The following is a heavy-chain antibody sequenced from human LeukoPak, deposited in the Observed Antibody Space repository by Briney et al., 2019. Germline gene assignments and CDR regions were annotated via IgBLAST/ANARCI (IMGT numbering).Heavy chain of an antibody. Sequence: PGGSLRLSCAASGFTFSNAWMSWVRQAPGKGLEWVSIISSSAGNTYNADTVRGRFTISRDNSKNTLYLQMNSLRVEDTALYYCVRVLRYCSGGSCYSGRLDYWGQGTLVTVSS. CDR3: VRVLRYCSGGSCYSGRLDY. V-gene: IGHV3-23*01. D-gene: IGHD2-15*01. J-gene: IGHJ4*02. CDR1: GFTFSNAW. CDR2: ISSSAGNT.